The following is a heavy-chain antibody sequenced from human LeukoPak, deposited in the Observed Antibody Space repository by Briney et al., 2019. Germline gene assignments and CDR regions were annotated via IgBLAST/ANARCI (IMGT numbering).Heavy chain of an antibody. D-gene: IGHD3-10*01. V-gene: IGHV3-23*01. CDR1: GFTFSSYA. Sequence: GGSLRLSCAASGFTFSSYAMSWVHQAPGEGLEWVSAISGSVGSTYYADSVKGRFTISRDNSKNTLYLQMNSLRAEDTAVYYCAKSGVRGVIIYYFDYWGQGTLVTVSS. J-gene: IGHJ4*02. CDR2: ISGSVGST. CDR3: AKSGVRGVIIYYFDY.